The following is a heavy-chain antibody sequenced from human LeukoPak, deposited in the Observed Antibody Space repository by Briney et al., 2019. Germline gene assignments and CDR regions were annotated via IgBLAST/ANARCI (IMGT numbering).Heavy chain of an antibody. CDR1: AYTFTNYA. CDR2: INAGNGNT. CDR3: SRVGAAAGPYYFDY. Sequence: ASVKVSCKASAYTFTNYAIHWVRQAPGQRLEWVGWINAGNGNTKYSQKIQGRVSITRDTSASTAYMELSSLRSEDTAVYYCSRVGAAAGPYYFDYWGQGILVTVSS. J-gene: IGHJ4*02. V-gene: IGHV1-3*01. D-gene: IGHD6-13*01.